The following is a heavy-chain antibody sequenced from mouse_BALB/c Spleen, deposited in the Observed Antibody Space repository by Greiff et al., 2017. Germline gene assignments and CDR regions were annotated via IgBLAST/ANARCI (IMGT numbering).Heavy chain of an antibody. J-gene: IGHJ1*01. CDR2: IWSGGST. V-gene: IGHV2-4-1*01. D-gene: IGHD1-1*01. Sequence: QVQLKESGPGLVQPSQSLSITCTVSGFSLTSYGVHWVRQSPGKGLEWLGVIWSGGSTDYNAAFISRLSISKDNSKSQVFFKMNSLQADDTAIYYCARNRDYYGSSYWYFDVWGAGTTVTVSS. CDR3: ARNRDYYGSSYWYFDV. CDR1: GFSLTSYG.